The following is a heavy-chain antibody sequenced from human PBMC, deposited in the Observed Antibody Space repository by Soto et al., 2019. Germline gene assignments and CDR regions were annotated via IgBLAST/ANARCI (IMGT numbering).Heavy chain of an antibody. J-gene: IGHJ4*02. CDR3: ARGGLGNYYNDY. D-gene: IGHD3-10*01. CDR2: IKGDGTIT. CDR1: GFTFSRDW. V-gene: IGHV3-74*01. Sequence: EVQLVESGGGLVQPGGSLRLSCAASGFTFSRDWMHWVRQSPGKGLVWVSRIKGDGTITNYADSVKGRFITSRDNAKNTVYLPLNSLTTEDTAVYYCARGGLGNYYNDYWGQGTLVTVSS.